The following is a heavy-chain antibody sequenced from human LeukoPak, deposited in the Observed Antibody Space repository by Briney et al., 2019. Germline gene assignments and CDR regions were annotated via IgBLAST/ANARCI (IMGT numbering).Heavy chain of an antibody. CDR1: GYTFTGYY. D-gene: IGHD3-22*01. CDR3: ARFYDSSGYYY. J-gene: IGHJ4*02. V-gene: IGHV1-2*02. CDR2: INPNSGGA. Sequence: ASVKVSCKASGYTFTGYYMFWLRQAPGQGLEWMGWINPNSGGANYAQKFQGRVTMTRDTSISTAYMELSRLRSDDTAVYYCARFYDSSGYYYWGQGTLVTVSS.